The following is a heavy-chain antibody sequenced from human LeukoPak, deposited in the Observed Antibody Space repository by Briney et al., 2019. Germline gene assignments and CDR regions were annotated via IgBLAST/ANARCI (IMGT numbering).Heavy chain of an antibody. CDR3: AGAVVITSGFDY. CDR1: GFSFSTYE. D-gene: IGHD3-22*01. CDR2: ISASGQTI. V-gene: IGHV3-48*01. J-gene: IGHJ4*02. Sequence: PGGSLRLSCTASGFSFSTYEFHWVRHAPGKGLEWVSYISASGQTIYYADSVKGRFTISRDNSKNTLYLQMNSLRAEDTAVYYCAGAVVITSGFDYWGQGTLVTVSS.